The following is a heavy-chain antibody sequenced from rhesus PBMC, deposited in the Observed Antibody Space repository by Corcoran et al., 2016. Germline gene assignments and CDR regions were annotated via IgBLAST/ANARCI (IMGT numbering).Heavy chain of an antibody. CDR2: IRSGGST. CDR1: GGSFSGYW. V-gene: IGHV4S14*01. Sequence: QVQLQESGPGLVKPPETLSLTCAVSGGSFSGYWWGWIRQPPGKGLEWIGHIRSGGSTYLNPSLKSRVTLSVDTSKNQVSLKLSSVTAADTAVYYCARAPNFGFDYWGQGVLVTVSS. J-gene: IGHJ4*01. CDR3: ARAPNFGFDY.